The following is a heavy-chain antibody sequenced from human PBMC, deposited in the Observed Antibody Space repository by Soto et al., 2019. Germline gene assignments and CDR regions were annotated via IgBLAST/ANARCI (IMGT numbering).Heavy chain of an antibody. CDR3: ARAAGSGSYYKGGYYYGMDV. Sequence: QVQLQESGPGLVKPSETLSLTCTVSGGSISSYYWSWIRQPPGKGLEWIGYIYYSGSTNYNPSLKSRVTISVDTSKNQFSLKLSSVTAADTAVYYCARAAGSGSYYKGGYYYGMDVWGQGTTVTVSS. V-gene: IGHV4-59*01. J-gene: IGHJ6*02. D-gene: IGHD3-10*01. CDR1: GGSISSYY. CDR2: IYYSGST.